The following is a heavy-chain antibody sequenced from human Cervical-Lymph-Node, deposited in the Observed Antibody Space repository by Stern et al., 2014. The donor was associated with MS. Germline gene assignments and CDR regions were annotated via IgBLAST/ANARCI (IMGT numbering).Heavy chain of an antibody. CDR2: ISGSGGST. D-gene: IGHD4-17*01. CDR1: GFTFSSYA. J-gene: IGHJ4*02. Sequence: EVHLVESGGGLVQPGGSLRLSCAASGFTFSSYAMSWVRQAPGKGLEWVTAISGSGGSTYYTDSVKGRFTISRDNSKNTLYLQMNSLRAEDTAVYYCAKCKGDYGDYYLGYWGQGTLVTVSS. CDR3: AKCKGDYGDYYLGY. V-gene: IGHV3-23*04.